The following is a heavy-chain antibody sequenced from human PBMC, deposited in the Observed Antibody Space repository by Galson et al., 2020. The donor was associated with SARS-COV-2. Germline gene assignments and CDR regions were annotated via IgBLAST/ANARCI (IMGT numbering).Heavy chain of an antibody. J-gene: IGHJ3*02. Sequence: ETSETRSLTCTVSGGSISSGGYYWSWIRQHPGKGLEWIGYIYYSGSTYYNPSLKSRVTISVDTSKNQFSLKLGSVTAADTAVYYCARDRGGSYVIDAFDIWGQGTMVTVSS. CDR2: IYYSGST. V-gene: IGHV4-31*03. D-gene: IGHD1-26*01. CDR3: ARDRGGSYVIDAFDI. CDR1: GGSISSGGYY.